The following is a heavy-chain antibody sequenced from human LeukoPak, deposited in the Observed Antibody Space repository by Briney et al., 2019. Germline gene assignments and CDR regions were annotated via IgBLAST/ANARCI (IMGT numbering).Heavy chain of an antibody. CDR3: ARQYSSVWYDGY. D-gene: IGHD6-19*01. Sequence: PGGSLRLSCAASGFTFSSYAMSWVRQAPGKRLEWVSTINGGGGSTYYADSVKGRFTISRDNVKNTLYLQMNSLRAEDTAVYYCARQYSSVWYDGYWGQGTLVTVSS. CDR2: INGGGGST. J-gene: IGHJ4*02. CDR1: GFTFSSYA. V-gene: IGHV3-23*01.